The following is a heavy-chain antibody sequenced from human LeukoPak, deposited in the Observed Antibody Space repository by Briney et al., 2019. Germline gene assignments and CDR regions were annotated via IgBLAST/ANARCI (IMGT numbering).Heavy chain of an antibody. CDR3: ASTTGTTGGGLGA. Sequence: KPSETLSLTCTVSGGSISSYYWSWIRQPPGKGLEWIGYIYYSGSTNYNPSLKSRVTISVDTSKNQFSLKLSSVTAADTAVYYCASTTGTTGGGLGAWGQGTLVTVSS. D-gene: IGHD1-7*01. CDR2: IYYSGST. CDR1: GGSISSYY. J-gene: IGHJ5*02. V-gene: IGHV4-59*01.